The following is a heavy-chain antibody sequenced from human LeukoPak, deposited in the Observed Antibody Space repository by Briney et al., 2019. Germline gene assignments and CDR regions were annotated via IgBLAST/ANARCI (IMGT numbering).Heavy chain of an antibody. V-gene: IGHV4-34*01. Sequence: PSETLSLTCAVYGGSFSGYYWSWIRQPPGKGLEWIGEINHSGSTNYNPSLKRRVTISVDTSKNQFSLKLSSVTAADTAVYYCARGKRGTYYDFWSGFGGSYYMDVWGKGTTVTVSS. CDR1: GGSFSGYY. J-gene: IGHJ6*03. D-gene: IGHD3-3*01. CDR2: INHSGST. CDR3: ARGKRGTYYDFWSGFGGSYYMDV.